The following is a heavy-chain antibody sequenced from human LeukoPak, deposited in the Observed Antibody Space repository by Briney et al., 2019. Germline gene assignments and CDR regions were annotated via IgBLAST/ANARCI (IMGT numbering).Heavy chain of an antibody. V-gene: IGHV4-61*02. Sequence: SETLSLTCTVSGGSISSGSYYWCWIRQPAGKGLEWIGRIYTSGSTNYNPSLKSRVTISLDTSENHFSLELSSVTAADTAVYYCARVTTGGYYNYWGQGTLVTVSS. J-gene: IGHJ4*02. CDR2: IYTSGST. D-gene: IGHD3-22*01. CDR3: ARVTTGGYYNY. CDR1: GGSISSGSYY.